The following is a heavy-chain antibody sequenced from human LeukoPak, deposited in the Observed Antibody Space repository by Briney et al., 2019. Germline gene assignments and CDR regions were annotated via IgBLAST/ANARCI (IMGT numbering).Heavy chain of an antibody. CDR3: ARGRGIPDPEYYYYYYVDV. V-gene: IGHV4-4*07. J-gene: IGHJ6*03. Sequence: SETLSLTCTVSGGSISNYYWSWIRRPAGKGLEWIGRIYSSGNTDYNPSLKSRVTMSIDTSKNQFSLKLTSVTVADTAAYYCARGRGIPDPEYYYYYYVDVWGKGTTVTVSS. CDR1: GGSISNYY. D-gene: IGHD2-2*02. CDR2: IYSSGNT.